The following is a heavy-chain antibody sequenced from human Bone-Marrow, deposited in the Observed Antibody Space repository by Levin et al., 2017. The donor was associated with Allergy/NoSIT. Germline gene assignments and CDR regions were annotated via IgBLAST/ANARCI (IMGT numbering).Heavy chain of an antibody. V-gene: IGHV3-23*01. CDR2: ISGSGGRT. Sequence: LAGGSLRLSCAASGFTFSSYAMSWVRQAPGKGLEWVSGISGSGGRTYYADSVKGRFTISRDNSKNTLYLQMNSLRAEDTAVYYCATTYSGSYFGDYWGQGTLVTVSS. CDR3: ATTYSGSYFGDY. J-gene: IGHJ4*02. CDR1: GFTFSSYA. D-gene: IGHD1-26*01.